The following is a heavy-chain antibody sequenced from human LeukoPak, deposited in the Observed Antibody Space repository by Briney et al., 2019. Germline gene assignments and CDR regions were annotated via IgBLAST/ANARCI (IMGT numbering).Heavy chain of an antibody. CDR1: GYTFTGSY. V-gene: IGHV1-2*02. Sequence: ASVKVSCKASGYTFTGSYMHWVRQAPGQGLEWMGWTNPNSGDTKCAQKFQGRVTVTRDTSISTAYMEVSRLGSDDTAVYYCARGRNEAFDIWGQGTMVTVSS. CDR2: TNPNSGDT. CDR3: ARGRNEAFDI. D-gene: IGHD1-1*01. J-gene: IGHJ3*02.